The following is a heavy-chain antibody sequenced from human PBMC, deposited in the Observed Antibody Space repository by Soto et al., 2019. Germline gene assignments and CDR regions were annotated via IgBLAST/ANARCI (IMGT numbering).Heavy chain of an antibody. CDR3: ARGGYCSGGSCPRHWFDP. V-gene: IGHV4-34*01. Sequence: QVQLQQWGAGLLKPSETLSLTCAVYGGSFSGYYWSWIRQPPGKGLEWVGEINHSGSTNYNPSLKSRVTRSVDTSKNHFSLKLSSVTAADTAVYYGARGGYCSGGSCPRHWFDPWGQGTLVTVSS. D-gene: IGHD2-15*01. CDR1: GGSFSGYY. CDR2: INHSGST. J-gene: IGHJ5*02.